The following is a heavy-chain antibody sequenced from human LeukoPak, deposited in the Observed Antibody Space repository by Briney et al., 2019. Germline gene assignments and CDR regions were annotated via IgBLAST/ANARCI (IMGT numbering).Heavy chain of an antibody. D-gene: IGHD3-10*01. Sequence: GGSLRLSCAASGFTFSNYWVHWVRQAPGKGLVWVSRINRDGSTTKYADSVKGRFTVSRDNAKNTLNLQMNSLRAEDTTVYYCARDKKSGESSEIDYWGQGTLVTVSS. CDR3: ARDKKSGESSEIDY. J-gene: IGHJ4*02. CDR2: INRDGSTT. V-gene: IGHV3-74*03. CDR1: GFTFSNYW.